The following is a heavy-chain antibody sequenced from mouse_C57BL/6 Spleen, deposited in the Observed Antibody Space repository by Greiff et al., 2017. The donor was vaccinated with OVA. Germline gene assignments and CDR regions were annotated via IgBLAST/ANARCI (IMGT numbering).Heavy chain of an antibody. CDR2: ISSGSSTI. D-gene: IGHD3-3*01. J-gene: IGHJ3*01. CDR1: GFTFSDYG. V-gene: IGHV5-17*01. Sequence: DVKLVESGGGLVKPGGSLKLSCAASGFTFSDYGMHWVRQAPEKGLEWVAYISSGSSTIYYADTVKGRFTISRDNAKNTLFLQMTSLRSEDTAMYYCAMPSRTWFACWGQGTLVTVSA. CDR3: AMPSRTWFAC.